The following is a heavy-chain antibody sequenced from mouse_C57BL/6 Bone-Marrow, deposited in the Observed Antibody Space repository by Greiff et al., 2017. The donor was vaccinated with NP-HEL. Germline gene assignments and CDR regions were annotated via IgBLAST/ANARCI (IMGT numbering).Heavy chain of an antibody. CDR2: FYPYNDDT. V-gene: IGHV1-47*01. J-gene: IGHJ1*03. CDR3: ERRGNYYGGSGNWYFDD. Sequence: VQLQQSGAELVKPGASVKMSCKASGYTFTTYPIAWMKQNPGKSLEWIGNFYPYNDDTKYNEKFKGKATLTVEKSSSTAYLELSRLTSDDSAVLYCERRGNYYGGSGNWYFDDWGKGTTVTVSS. CDR1: GYTFTTYP. D-gene: IGHD1-1*01.